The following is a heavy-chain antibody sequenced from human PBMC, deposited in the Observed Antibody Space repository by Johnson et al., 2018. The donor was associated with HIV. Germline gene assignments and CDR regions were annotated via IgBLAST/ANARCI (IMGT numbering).Heavy chain of an antibody. V-gene: IGHV3-30*18. CDR2: ISYAGDNQ. CDR3: AKDAGIAVAEGAFDI. J-gene: IGHJ3*02. Sequence: VAVISYAGDNQYYADSVKGRFTISRDNSKNTLYLQMSSLRTEDTAVYYCAKDAGIAVAEGAFDIWGQGTMVTVSS. D-gene: IGHD6-19*01.